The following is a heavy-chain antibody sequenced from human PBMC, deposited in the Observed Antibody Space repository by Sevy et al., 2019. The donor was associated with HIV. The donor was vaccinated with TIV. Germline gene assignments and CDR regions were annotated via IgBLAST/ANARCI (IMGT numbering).Heavy chain of an antibody. Sequence: SETLSLTCTVSGGSISSSSYYWGWIRQPPGKGLEWIGSIYYSGSTYYNPSLKSRVTISVDTSKNQFSLKLSSVTAADTAVYYCARQYYYGSGCYPEYFQHWGQGTLVTVSS. D-gene: IGHD3-10*01. J-gene: IGHJ1*01. CDR3: ARQYYYGSGCYPEYFQH. CDR2: IYYSGST. V-gene: IGHV4-39*01. CDR1: GGSISSSSYY.